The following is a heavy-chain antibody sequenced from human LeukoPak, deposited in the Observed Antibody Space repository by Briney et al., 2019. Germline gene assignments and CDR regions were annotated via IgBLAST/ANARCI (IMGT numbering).Heavy chain of an antibody. D-gene: IGHD2/OR15-2a*01. Sequence: WVSSISSSRSYIYYADSVKGRFTISRDNAKNSLYLQMNSLRAEDTAVYYCARDLNSGFFDYWGQGTLVTVSS. V-gene: IGHV3-21*01. J-gene: IGHJ4*02. CDR2: ISSSRSYI. CDR3: ARDLNSGFFDY.